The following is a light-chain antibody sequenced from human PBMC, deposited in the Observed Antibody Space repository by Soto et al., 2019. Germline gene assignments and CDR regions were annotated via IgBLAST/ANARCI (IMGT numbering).Light chain of an antibody. J-gene: IGKJ5*01. CDR2: DAS. V-gene: IGKV1-33*01. CDR3: QHYANLPIT. CDR1: QDISNS. Sequence: DIQMPQSPSSLSASVGDRVTITCQASQDISNSLNWYQLNPGKVPKLLIYDASNLETGVPSRFSGSGSGTDFTFTISSLQPEDIATYYCQHYANLPITFDQGTRLEIK.